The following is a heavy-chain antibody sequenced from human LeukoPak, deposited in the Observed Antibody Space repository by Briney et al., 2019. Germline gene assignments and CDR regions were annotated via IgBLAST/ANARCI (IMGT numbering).Heavy chain of an antibody. CDR1: GYTFTGYY. J-gene: IGHJ4*02. V-gene: IGHV1-18*04. Sequence: GASVKVSCKASGYTFTGYYMHWVRQAPGQGLEWMGWISAYNGNTNYAQKIQGRVTMTTDTSTNTAYMELRSLRSDDTAVYYCARDSADFYDSSGYPYYFDYWGQGTLVTVSS. CDR2: ISAYNGNT. CDR3: ARDSADFYDSSGYPYYFDY. D-gene: IGHD3-22*01.